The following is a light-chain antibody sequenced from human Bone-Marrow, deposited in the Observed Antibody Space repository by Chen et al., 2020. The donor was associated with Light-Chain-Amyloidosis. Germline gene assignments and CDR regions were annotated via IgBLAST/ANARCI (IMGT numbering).Light chain of an antibody. CDR1: SSDVGGDNH. J-gene: IGLJ1*01. Sequence: QSALTQPASVSGSPGQSITISCTGTSSDVGGDNHVSWYQQHPDKAPKLMIYEVTNRPSWVPDRFSGSKSDNTDSLTISGLQTEDEADYFCSSYTITNALVVGSGTRVTVL. CDR3: SSYTITNALV. V-gene: IGLV2-14*01. CDR2: EVT.